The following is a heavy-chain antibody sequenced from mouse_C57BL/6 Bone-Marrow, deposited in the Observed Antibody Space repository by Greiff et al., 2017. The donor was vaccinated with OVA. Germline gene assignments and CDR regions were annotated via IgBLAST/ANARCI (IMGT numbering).Heavy chain of an antibody. CDR3: TRPTIAFDY. CDR1: GYTFTDYE. J-gene: IGHJ2*01. D-gene: IGHD2-12*01. CDR2: IDPETGGT. V-gene: IGHV1-15*01. Sequence: VKLQQSGAELVRPGASVTLSCKASGYTFTDYEMHWVKQTPVHGLEWIGAIDPETGGTAYNQKFKGKAILTADKSSSTAYMELRSLTSEDSAVYYCTRPTIAFDYWGQGTTLTVSS.